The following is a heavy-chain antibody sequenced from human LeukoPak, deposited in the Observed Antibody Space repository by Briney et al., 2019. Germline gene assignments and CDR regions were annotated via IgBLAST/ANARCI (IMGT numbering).Heavy chain of an antibody. CDR3: ARAASGCGGTCPFDF. Sequence: SETLSLTCTASAGSTSSSYWSWIGRPAGRGLQWIGRIYTSGRTNRNPSLKSRVTLSLNTSMNQCSLKLTSAPAANTAVYYCARAASGCGGTCPFDFWGQGTLVTVSS. CDR1: AGSTSSSY. J-gene: IGHJ4*02. CDR2: IYTSGRT. D-gene: IGHD2-21*01. V-gene: IGHV4-4*07.